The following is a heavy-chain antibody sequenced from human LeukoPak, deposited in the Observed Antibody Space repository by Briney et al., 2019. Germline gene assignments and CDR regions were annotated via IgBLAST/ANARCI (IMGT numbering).Heavy chain of an antibody. CDR3: ARGGSGWSYYYYYAMDV. CDR1: GFIFDNYA. V-gene: IGHV3-53*01. J-gene: IGHJ6*02. Sequence: GGSLRLSCVASGFIFDNYALSWVRQAPGKGLEWVSVIYSGGTTYYADSVKGRFTISRDNSKNTLYLQMNSLRAEDTAVYYCARGGSGWSYYYYYAMDVWGQGTTVTVSS. CDR2: IYSGGTT. D-gene: IGHD6-19*01.